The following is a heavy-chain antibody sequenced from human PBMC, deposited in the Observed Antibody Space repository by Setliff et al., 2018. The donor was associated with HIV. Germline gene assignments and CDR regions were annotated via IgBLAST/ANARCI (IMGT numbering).Heavy chain of an antibody. V-gene: IGHV4-38-2*01. CDR3: ATVDGTRYLDY. Sequence: PSETLSLTCAVSGYSIRSGYYWGWIRQSPGKGLEWIGTMFRTGTSYYNPSLTSRVTISQDTSKNRFSLELTSVTAADTAVYYCATVDGTRYLDYWGQGKLVTVSS. CDR1: GYSIRSGYY. CDR2: MFRTGTS. J-gene: IGHJ4*02. D-gene: IGHD1-1*01.